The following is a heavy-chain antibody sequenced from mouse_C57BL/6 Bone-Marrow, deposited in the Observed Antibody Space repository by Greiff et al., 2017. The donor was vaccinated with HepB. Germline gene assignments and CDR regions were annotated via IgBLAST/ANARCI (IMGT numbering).Heavy chain of an antibody. Sequence: EVKVVESGGGLVKPGGSLKLSCAASGFTFSSYTMSWVRQTPEKRLEWVATISGGGGNTYYPDSVKGRFTISRDNAKNTLYLQMSSLRSEDTALYYCARVYYYGSSYCYFDYWGQGTTLTVSS. V-gene: IGHV5-9*01. CDR1: GFTFSSYT. CDR3: ARVYYYGSSYCYFDY. CDR2: ISGGGGNT. J-gene: IGHJ2*01. D-gene: IGHD1-1*01.